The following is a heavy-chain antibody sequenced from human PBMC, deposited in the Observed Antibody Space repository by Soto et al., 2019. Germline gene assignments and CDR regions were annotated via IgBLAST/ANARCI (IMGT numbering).Heavy chain of an antibody. D-gene: IGHD3-22*01. V-gene: IGHV2-5*02. J-gene: IGHJ5*02. CDR1: GFSLSTSGVG. CDR3: AHSLIGYYYDSSGSNWFDP. CDR2: IYWDDDK. Sequence: QITLKESGPTLVKPTQTLTLTCTFSGFSLSTSGVGVGWIRQPPGKALEWLALIYWDDDKRYSPSLKSRLTITKDTSKHHVVLTMTNMDPVDTATYYCAHSLIGYYYDSSGSNWFDPWGQGTLVTVSS.